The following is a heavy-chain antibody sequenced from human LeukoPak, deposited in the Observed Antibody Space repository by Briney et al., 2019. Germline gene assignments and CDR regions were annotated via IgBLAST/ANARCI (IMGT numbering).Heavy chain of an antibody. CDR3: AKDMKSGHYYYYGMDV. J-gene: IGHJ6*02. CDR1: GFTFDDYA. CDR2: ISWNSGRI. V-gene: IGHV3-9*01. Sequence: GGSLRLSCAASGFTFDDYAMHWVRQAPGKRLEWVSGISWNSGRIGYADSVKGRFTISGDNAKNSLYQQMNSLRAEDTALYYCAKDMKSGHYYYYGMDVWGQGTTVTVSS. D-gene: IGHD6-25*01.